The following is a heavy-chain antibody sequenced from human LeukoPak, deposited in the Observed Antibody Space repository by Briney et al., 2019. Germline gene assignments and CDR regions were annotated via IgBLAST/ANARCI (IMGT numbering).Heavy chain of an antibody. CDR2: ISYDGSNK. CDR3: ARDILRGPKYYFDY. D-gene: IGHD4-17*01. J-gene: IGHJ4*02. Sequence: PGGSLRLSCAASGFTFSSYAMHWVRQAPGKGLEWVAVISYDGSNKYYADSVKGRFTISRDNSKNTLYLQMNSLRAEDTAVYYCARDILRGPKYYFDYWGQGTLVTVSS. CDR1: GFTFSSYA. V-gene: IGHV3-30*04.